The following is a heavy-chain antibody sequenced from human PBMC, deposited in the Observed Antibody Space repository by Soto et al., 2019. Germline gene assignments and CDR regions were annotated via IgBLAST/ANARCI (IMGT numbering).Heavy chain of an antibody. D-gene: IGHD3-10*01. Sequence: XGSLRLSCAASGFTFSDYYMSGIRQAPGKGLEWVSYISSSSSYTNYADSVKGRFTISRDNAKNSLYLQMNSLRAEDTAVYYCARVSIPMVPGVRLHWFDPCGQGTLVTVSS. V-gene: IGHV3-11*06. CDR2: ISSSSSYT. CDR1: GFTFSDYY. J-gene: IGHJ5*02. CDR3: ARVSIPMVPGVRLHWFDP.